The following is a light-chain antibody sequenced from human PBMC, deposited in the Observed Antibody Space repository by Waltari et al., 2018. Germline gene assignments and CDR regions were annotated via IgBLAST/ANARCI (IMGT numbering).Light chain of an antibody. J-gene: IGLJ1*01. CDR1: SSDVGGYNY. CDR3: SSYTSSSTYV. V-gene: IGLV2-14*01. Sequence: QSALTQPASVSGSPGQSITISCTGTSSDVGGYNYVSWYQQHPAQAPNLRFYEVSNRPSGVSNRFPGPKSGNTASLTISGLQAEDEADYYCSSYTSSSTYVFGTGTKVTVL. CDR2: EVS.